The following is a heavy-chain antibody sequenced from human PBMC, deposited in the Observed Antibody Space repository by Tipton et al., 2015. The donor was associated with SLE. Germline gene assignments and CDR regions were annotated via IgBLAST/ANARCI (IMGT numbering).Heavy chain of an antibody. CDR1: GLTFSTYA. J-gene: IGHJ4*02. Sequence: SLRLSCAASGLTFSTYAMHWVRQAPGKGLEWVAVISFDGSSTYYADSVKGRFTISRDNSKNTLYLQMNSLRAEDTAVYYCAAELDRQCFDYWGQGTLVTVSS. CDR3: AAELDRQCFDY. V-gene: IGHV3-30*04. D-gene: IGHD1-1*01. CDR2: ISFDGSST.